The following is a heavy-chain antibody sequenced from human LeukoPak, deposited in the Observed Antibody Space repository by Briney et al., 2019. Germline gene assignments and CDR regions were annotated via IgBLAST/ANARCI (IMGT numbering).Heavy chain of an antibody. J-gene: IGHJ4*02. CDR2: IIPIFGTA. Sequence: SVKVSCKASGGTFSSYAISWVRQAPGQGLEWMGGIIPIFGTANYAQKFQGRVTITADESTSTAYMELSSLRSEDTAVYYCASLYSGSYYPLDYWGQGTLVTVSS. D-gene: IGHD1-26*01. V-gene: IGHV1-69*01. CDR1: GGTFSSYA. CDR3: ASLYSGSYYPLDY.